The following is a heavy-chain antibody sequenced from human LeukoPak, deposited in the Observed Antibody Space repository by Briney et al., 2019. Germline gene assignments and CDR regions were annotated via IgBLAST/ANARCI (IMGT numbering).Heavy chain of an antibody. Sequence: SETLSLTCTVSGDSIISNVYWWDWVRLPPGKGLEFIGEINHSGSTNYNPSLKSRVTLSVDTSKNQFSLRLKSVTAADTAVYYCARGLYHYDTSGYSASKYCLDVWGKGTTVTVSS. CDR1: GDSIISNVYW. V-gene: IGHV4-39*07. CDR2: INHSGST. CDR3: ARGLYHYDTSGYSASKYCLDV. J-gene: IGHJ6*04. D-gene: IGHD3-22*01.